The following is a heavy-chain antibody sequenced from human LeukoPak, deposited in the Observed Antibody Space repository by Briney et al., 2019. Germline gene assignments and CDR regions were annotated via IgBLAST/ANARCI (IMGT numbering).Heavy chain of an antibody. V-gene: IGHV4-34*01. D-gene: IGHD3-10*01. CDR1: GGSFSGYY. CDR2: INHSGST. J-gene: IGHJ4*02. CDR3: ARGRSSPLYYYGSGSYSRRFYFDY. Sequence: SETLSLTCAVYGGSFSGYYWSWIRQPPGKRLEWIGEINHSGSTNYNPSLKSRVTISVDTSKNQFSLKLSSVTAADTAVYYCARGRSSPLYYYGSGSYSRRFYFDYWGQGTLVTVSS.